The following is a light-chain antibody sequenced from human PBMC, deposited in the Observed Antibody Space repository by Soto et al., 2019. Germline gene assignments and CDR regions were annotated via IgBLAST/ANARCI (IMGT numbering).Light chain of an antibody. CDR2: DAS. CDR3: QQFGTSFPYT. CDR1: QSVSSSY. J-gene: IGKJ2*01. Sequence: EIVLTQSPGTLSLSPGERATLTCRASQSVSSSYLAWYQQRPGQAPRLLMYDASNRATGIPDRFSGSGSGTDFTLTISRLEPEDFAVYYCQQFGTSFPYTFGQGTKLDI. V-gene: IGKV3-20*01.